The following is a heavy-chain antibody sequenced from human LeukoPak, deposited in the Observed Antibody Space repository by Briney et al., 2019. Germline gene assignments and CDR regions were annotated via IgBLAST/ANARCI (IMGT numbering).Heavy chain of an antibody. V-gene: IGHV1-8*01. D-gene: IGHD3-22*01. CDR2: MNPNSGNT. Sequence: ASVKVSCKASGYTFTSYDINWVRQATGQGLEWMGWMNPNSGNTGYPQKFQGRVTMTRNTSISTAYMELSSLRSEDTAVYYCASTRPDSSGYSFDYWGQGTLVTVSS. CDR1: GYTFTSYD. J-gene: IGHJ4*02. CDR3: ASTRPDSSGYSFDY.